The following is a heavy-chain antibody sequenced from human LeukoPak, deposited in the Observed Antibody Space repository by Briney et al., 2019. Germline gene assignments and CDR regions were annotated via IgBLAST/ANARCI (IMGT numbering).Heavy chain of an antibody. Sequence: QPGGSLRLSCAASGFAFSSFAMGWVRQSPGKGLEWLSTINGGGNTTFYADSVKGRFTISRDNSKNTLYLHMDSLRPDDTAIYYCTKELHVAVAVADYYYFYMDVCGRGTAVTVSS. CDR3: TKELHVAVAVADYYYFYMDV. CDR2: INGGGNTT. CDR1: GFAFSSFA. J-gene: IGHJ6*03. V-gene: IGHV3-23*01. D-gene: IGHD6-19*01.